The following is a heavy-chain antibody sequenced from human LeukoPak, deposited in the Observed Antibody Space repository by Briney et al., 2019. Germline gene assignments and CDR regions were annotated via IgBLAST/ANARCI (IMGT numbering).Heavy chain of an antibody. Sequence: SETLSPTCTVSGGSIGSSSYYWGWIRQPPGKGLEWIGSIYYSGSTYYNPSLKSRVTISVDTSKNQFSLKLSSVTAADTAVYYCARHESCSSTSCYELANWFDPWGQGTLVTVSS. D-gene: IGHD2-2*01. J-gene: IGHJ5*02. V-gene: IGHV4-39*01. CDR1: GGSIGSSSYY. CDR2: IYYSGST. CDR3: ARHESCSSTSCYELANWFDP.